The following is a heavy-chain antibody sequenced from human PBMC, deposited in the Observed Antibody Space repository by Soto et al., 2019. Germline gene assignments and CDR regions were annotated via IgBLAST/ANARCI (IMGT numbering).Heavy chain of an antibody. Sequence: TSETLSLTCTVSGGSISSYYWSWIRQPPGKGLEWIGYIYYSGSTNYNPSLKSRVTISVDTSKNQFSLKLSSVTAADTAVYYCARQGWGNWFDPWGQGTLVTVSS. V-gene: IGHV4-59*01. D-gene: IGHD3-16*01. CDR2: IYYSGST. CDR1: GGSISSYY. CDR3: ARQGWGNWFDP. J-gene: IGHJ5*02.